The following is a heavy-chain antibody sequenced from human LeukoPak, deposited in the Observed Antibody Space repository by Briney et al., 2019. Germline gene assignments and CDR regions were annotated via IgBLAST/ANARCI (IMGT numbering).Heavy chain of an antibody. CDR1: GGSISSYY. CDR2: ISYSGST. V-gene: IGHV4-59*01. Sequence: PSETLSLTCTVSGGSISSYYWSWIRQPPGKGLEWIGYISYSGSTNFNPSLKSRVTISVDTSKNQFSLKLSSVTAADTAVYYCARVRVEMATTTFDYWGQGTLVTVSS. CDR3: ARVRVEMATTTFDY. D-gene: IGHD5-24*01. J-gene: IGHJ4*02.